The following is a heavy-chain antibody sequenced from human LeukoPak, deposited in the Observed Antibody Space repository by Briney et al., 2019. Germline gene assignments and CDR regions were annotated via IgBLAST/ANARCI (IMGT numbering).Heavy chain of an antibody. D-gene: IGHD4-23*01. Sequence: SETLSLTCTVSGGSISSSSYYWGWIRQPPGKGLEWIGSIYYSGSTYYNPSLKSRVTISVDTSKNQFSLKLSSVTAADTAVYYCARETPSVAVNGALAFDIWGQGTMVTVSS. J-gene: IGHJ3*02. V-gene: IGHV4-39*07. CDR2: IYYSGST. CDR1: GGSISSSSYY. CDR3: ARETPSVAVNGALAFDI.